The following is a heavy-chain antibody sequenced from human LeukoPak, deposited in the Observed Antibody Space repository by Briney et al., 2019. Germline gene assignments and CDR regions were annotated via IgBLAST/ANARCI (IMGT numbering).Heavy chain of an antibody. CDR3: ARGRIVATIMPRDYYYYGMDV. CDR1: GGSISSSSYY. CDR2: IYYSGST. J-gene: IGHJ6*02. Sequence: SETLSLTCTVSGGSISSSSYYWGWIRQPPGKGLEWIGSIYYSGSTYYNPSLKSRVTISVDTSKNQFSLKLSSVPAADTAVYYCARGRIVATIMPRDYYYYGMDVWGQGTTVTVSS. V-gene: IGHV4-39*01. D-gene: IGHD5-12*01.